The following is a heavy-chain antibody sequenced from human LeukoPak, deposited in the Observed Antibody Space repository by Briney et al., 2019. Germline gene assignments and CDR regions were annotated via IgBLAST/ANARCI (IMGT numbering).Heavy chain of an antibody. CDR2: IYSGGDT. CDR3: ARETSDLLTGYHRRFDS. D-gene: IGHD3-9*01. CDR1: GFIVSSNY. V-gene: IGHV3-53*01. Sequence: QSGGSLRLSCAASGFIVSSNYMNWVRQAPGKGLEWVSVIYSGGDTIYADSVKGRFTFSRDNSKNTLYLQMNSLRDEDTAVYYCARETSDLLTGYHRRFDSWGQGTLVTVSS. J-gene: IGHJ4*02.